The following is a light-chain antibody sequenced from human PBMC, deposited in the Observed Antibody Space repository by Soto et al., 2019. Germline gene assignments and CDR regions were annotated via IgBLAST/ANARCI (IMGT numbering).Light chain of an antibody. Sequence: QLVLTQSPSASASLGASVKLTCSLISGHSGSAIAWHQQQPDKGPRFLMKVNNDGSHTKGDGIPDRFSGSSSGAERYLTISSLRSDDEADYYCQTWGTGIHVVFGGGTKVTVL. CDR3: QTWGTGIHVV. V-gene: IGLV4-69*01. J-gene: IGLJ2*01. CDR2: VNNDGSH. CDR1: SGHSGSA.